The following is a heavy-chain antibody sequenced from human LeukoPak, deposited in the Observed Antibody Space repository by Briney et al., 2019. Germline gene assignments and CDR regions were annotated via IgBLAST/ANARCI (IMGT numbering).Heavy chain of an antibody. J-gene: IGHJ4*02. CDR2: IYYSGST. Sequence: PSETLSLTCTVSGGSISSSSYYWGWIRQPPGKGLQWIGSIYYSGSTYYNPSLKRRVTISVDTSKNQFSLKLSSVTAADTAVYYCACITIVRGVRYYFDYWGQGTLVTVSS. D-gene: IGHD3-10*01. CDR3: ACITIVRGVRYYFDY. CDR1: GGSISSSSYY. V-gene: IGHV4-39*01.